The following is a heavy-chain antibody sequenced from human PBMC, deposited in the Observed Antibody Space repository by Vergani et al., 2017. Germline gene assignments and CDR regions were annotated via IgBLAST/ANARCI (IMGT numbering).Heavy chain of an antibody. CDR2: IKSDGSIT. CDR3: ARARXIETCYMSNWLDS. Sequence: VQLVESGGGVVQPGTSLILSCVVSGFALNRHAMYWVRQVPGKGLLWVSRIKSDGSITAYADSVKGRFTISRDNAQNTLYLQMNSLRVEDTGVYYCARARXIETCYMSNWLDSWGQGTLVTVSS. D-gene: IGHD3-9*01. V-gene: IGHV3-74*03. CDR1: GFALNRHA. J-gene: IGHJ5*01.